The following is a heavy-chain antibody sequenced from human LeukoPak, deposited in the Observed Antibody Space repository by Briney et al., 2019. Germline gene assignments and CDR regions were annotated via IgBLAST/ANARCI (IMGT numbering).Heavy chain of an antibody. CDR1: GGSFSGYY. J-gene: IGHJ5*02. Sequence: PSETLSLTCAVYGGSFSGYYWSWIRQPPGKGLEWIGEINHSGSTNYNPSLKSRVTISVDTSKNQFSLKLSSVTAADTAVYYCARVGGDSGYPWGQGTLVTVSS. V-gene: IGHV4-34*01. CDR2: INHSGST. CDR3: ARVGGDSGYP. D-gene: IGHD5-12*01.